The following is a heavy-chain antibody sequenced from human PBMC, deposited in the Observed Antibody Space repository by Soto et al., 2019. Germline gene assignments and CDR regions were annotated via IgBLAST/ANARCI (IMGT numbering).Heavy chain of an antibody. J-gene: IGHJ6*02. V-gene: IGHV4-31*03. CDR1: GGSISSGDYS. D-gene: IGHD2-15*01. CDR3: ARDQHGSYYYGMDV. Sequence: LSLTCTVSGGSISSGDYSWSWIRQHPGKGLEWIGYIYYSGSTYYNPSLKSRVTISVDTSKNQFSLKLSSVTAADTAVYYCARDQHGSYYYGMDVWGQGTTVTVSS. CDR2: IYYSGST.